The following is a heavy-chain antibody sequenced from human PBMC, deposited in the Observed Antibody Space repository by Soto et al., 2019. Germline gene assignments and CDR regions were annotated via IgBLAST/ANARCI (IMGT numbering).Heavy chain of an antibody. CDR2: INSDGSST. D-gene: IGHD6-13*01. V-gene: IGHV3-74*01. CDR3: ATVGPYSSSWYGYYYYGMDV. CDR1: GFTFSSYW. J-gene: IGHJ6*02. Sequence: GESLKISCAASGFTFSSYWMHWVRQAPGKGLVWVSRINSDGSSTSYADSVKGRFTISRDNAKNTLYLQMNSLRAEDTAVYYCATVGPYSSSWYGYYYYGMDVWGQGTTVTVSS.